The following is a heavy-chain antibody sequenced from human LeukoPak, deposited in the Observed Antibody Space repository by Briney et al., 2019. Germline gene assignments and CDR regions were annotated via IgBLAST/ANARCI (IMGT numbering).Heavy chain of an antibody. CDR1: GYTFSGYY. CDR2: INPNSGGT. CDR3: ASGGAAYCSSASCYHMEYFDY. D-gene: IGHD2-2*01. Sequence: GASVTVSCKASGYTFSGYYIHWVRQAPGQGLEWLGWINPNSGGTNYAQNFQGRVTMTRDTSISTAYMELSRLRSDDTAVYYCASGGAAYCSSASCYHMEYFDYWGQGTLVTVSS. J-gene: IGHJ4*02. V-gene: IGHV1-2*02.